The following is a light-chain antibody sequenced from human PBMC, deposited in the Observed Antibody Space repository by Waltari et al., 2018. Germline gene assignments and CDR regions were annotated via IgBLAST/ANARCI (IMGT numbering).Light chain of an antibody. J-gene: IGKJ4*01. Sequence: EIVVTQSPAPLSVSPGARVTLSCRASQTVGTSLAWYQQKPGQTPRLLIFGAYSRASGVPARFSGSGSGTDFTLAISSLQSEDFAVYYCQQYEDWPRHSFGGGTKVQIE. CDR3: QQYEDWPRHS. V-gene: IGKV3-15*01. CDR2: GAY. CDR1: QTVGTS.